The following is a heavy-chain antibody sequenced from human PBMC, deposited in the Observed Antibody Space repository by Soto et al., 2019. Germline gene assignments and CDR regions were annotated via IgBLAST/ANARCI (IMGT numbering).Heavy chain of an antibody. CDR2: IYPGDSDT. CDR3: ARVSSSWYGREYYFDY. V-gene: IGHV5-51*01. J-gene: IGHJ4*02. D-gene: IGHD6-13*01. Sequence: GLEWIGIIYPGDSDTRYSPSFQGQVTISADKSISTAYLQWSSLKASDTAMYYCARVSSSWYGREYYFDYWGQGTLVTVSS.